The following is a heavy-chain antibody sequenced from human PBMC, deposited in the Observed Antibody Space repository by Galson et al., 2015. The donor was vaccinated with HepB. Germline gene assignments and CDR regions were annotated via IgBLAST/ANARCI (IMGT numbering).Heavy chain of an antibody. CDR2: IWYDGSNK. CDR3: AGEPSTGYNAFDI. D-gene: IGHD3-22*01. V-gene: IGHV3-30*04. CDR1: GFTFSSYA. J-gene: IGHJ3*02. Sequence: SLRLSCAASGFTFSSYAMHWVRQAPGKGLEWVAVIWYDGSNKYYADSVKGRFTISRDNSKNTLYLEMNSLRAEDMAVYYCAGEPSTGYNAFDIWGQGTMVTVSS.